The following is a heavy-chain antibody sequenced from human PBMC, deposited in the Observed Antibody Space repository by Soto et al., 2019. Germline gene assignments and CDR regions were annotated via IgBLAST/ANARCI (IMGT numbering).Heavy chain of an antibody. Sequence: ASVKVSCKASGYTFTSYYMHWVRQAPGQGLEWMGIINPSGGSTSYAQKFQGRVTMTRDTSTSTVYMELSSLRSEDTAVYYCARDLGDCSSTSCHPRASYYMDVWGKGTTVTVSS. V-gene: IGHV1-46*03. CDR1: GYTFTSYY. CDR2: INPSGGST. D-gene: IGHD2-2*01. CDR3: ARDLGDCSSTSCHPRASYYMDV. J-gene: IGHJ6*03.